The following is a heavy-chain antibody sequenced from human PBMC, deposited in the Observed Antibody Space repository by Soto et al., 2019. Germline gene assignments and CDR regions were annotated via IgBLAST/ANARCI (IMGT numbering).Heavy chain of an antibody. D-gene: IGHD3-22*01. CDR1: GGTFSSYT. V-gene: IGHV1-69*12. Sequence: QVHMVQSGAEVKKPGSSVKVSCKASGGTFSSYTISWVRQAPGQGLEWMGGITPMSGTANNAQKFQGRVKITADESTSTAYMELSSLRSEDTAVYYCAGGVDYYDSSGYYDLGAFEIWGQGTMVTVSS. J-gene: IGHJ3*02. CDR2: ITPMSGTA. CDR3: AGGVDYYDSSGYYDLGAFEI.